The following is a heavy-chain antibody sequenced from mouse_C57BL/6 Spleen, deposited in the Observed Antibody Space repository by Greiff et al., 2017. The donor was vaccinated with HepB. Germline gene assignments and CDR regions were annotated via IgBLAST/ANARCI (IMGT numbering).Heavy chain of an antibody. J-gene: IGHJ2*01. V-gene: IGHV5-6*01. D-gene: IGHD4-1*01. CDR2: ISSGGSYT. Sequence: EVQLVESGGDLVKPGGSLKLSCAASGFTFSSYGMSWVRQTPDKRLEWVATISSGGSYTYYPDSVKGRFTISRDNAKNTLYLQMSSLKSEDTAMYYCARTGTGSYYFDYWGQGTTLTVSS. CDR1: GFTFSSYG. CDR3: ARTGTGSYYFDY.